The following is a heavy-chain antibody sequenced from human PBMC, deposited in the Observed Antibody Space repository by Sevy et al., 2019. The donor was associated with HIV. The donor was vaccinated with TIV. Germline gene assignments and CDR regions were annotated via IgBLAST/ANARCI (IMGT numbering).Heavy chain of an antibody. CDR3: VKGPHPAVTTSYGMDV. CDR1: GFTFNIYA. CDR2: ISSSGTST. Sequence: GGSLRLSCAASGFTFNIYAMTWVRQAPGKGLKWVSTISSSGTSTYYADSVKGRFTISRDNSKRTLYLQMNSLRPADTAVYYCVKGPHPAVTTSYGMDVWGQGTTVTVSS. D-gene: IGHD4-17*01. J-gene: IGHJ6*02. V-gene: IGHV3-23*01.